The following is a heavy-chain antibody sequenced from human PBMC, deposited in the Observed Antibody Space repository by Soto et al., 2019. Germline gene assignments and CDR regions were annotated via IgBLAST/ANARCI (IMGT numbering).Heavy chain of an antibody. CDR2: INHSGST. D-gene: IGHD3-10*01. CDR3: ARGRTYYAP. Sequence: SETLSLTCAVYGGSFSGYYWSWIRQPPGKGLEWIGEINHSGSTNYNPSLKSRVTISVDTSKNQFSLRLRSVTAADTAVYYCARGRTYYAPWGQGTLVTVSS. CDR1: GGSFSGYY. J-gene: IGHJ5*02. V-gene: IGHV4-34*01.